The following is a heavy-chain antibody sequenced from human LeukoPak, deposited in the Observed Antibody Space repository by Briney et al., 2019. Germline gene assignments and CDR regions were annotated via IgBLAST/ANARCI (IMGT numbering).Heavy chain of an antibody. D-gene: IGHD4-17*01. Sequence: PGRSLRLSCAASGFTFSSYGMHWVRQAPGKGLEWVAVIWYDGSNKYYADSVKGRFTISRGNSKNTLYLQMNSLRAEDTAVYYCARDPDGDYYFDYWGQGTLVTVSS. CDR1: GFTFSSYG. V-gene: IGHV3-33*01. J-gene: IGHJ4*02. CDR2: IWYDGSNK. CDR3: ARDPDGDYYFDY.